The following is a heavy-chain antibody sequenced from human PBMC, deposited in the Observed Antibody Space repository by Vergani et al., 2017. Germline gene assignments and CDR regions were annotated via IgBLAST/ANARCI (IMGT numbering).Heavy chain of an antibody. CDR3: AGRIAAAVNYYYYDGIDV. CDR1: GYSISSGYY. D-gene: IGHD6-13*01. CDR2: IYHSGST. V-gene: IGHV4-38-2*01. Sequence: QVQLQESGPGLVKPSETLSLTCAVSGYSISSGYYWGWIRQPPGKGLEWIGSIYHSGSTYNNTSLKSRVPISVDTSKNHFSLKLSSVTGADTAVYYCAGRIAAAVNYYYYDGIDVWGQGTTVTVSS. J-gene: IGHJ6*02.